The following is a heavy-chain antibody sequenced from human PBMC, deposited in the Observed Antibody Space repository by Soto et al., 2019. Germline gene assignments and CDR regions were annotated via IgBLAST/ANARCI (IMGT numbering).Heavy chain of an antibody. Sequence: ASVKVSCKASGYTFTSYGISWVRQAPGQGLEWMGWISAYNGNTNYAQKLQGRVTMTTDTSTSTAYMELRSLRSDDTAVYYCARTFWGQGLLPSTRWFDPWGQGTLVTVSS. CDR1: GYTFTSYG. J-gene: IGHJ5*02. D-gene: IGHD2-15*01. CDR3: ARTFWGQGLLPSTRWFDP. V-gene: IGHV1-18*01. CDR2: ISAYNGNT.